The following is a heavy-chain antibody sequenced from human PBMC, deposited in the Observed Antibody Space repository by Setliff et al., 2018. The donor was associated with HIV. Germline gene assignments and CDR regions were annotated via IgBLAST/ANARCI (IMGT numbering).Heavy chain of an antibody. Sequence: ASVKVSCKASGGTFSSQDINWVRQATGQGLEWMGWINPNSGNTGYAPKFQGRVTMTRDTSINTAYIELSSLTSDDTAVYYCASTWSRVPYYLMDVWGQGTPVTVSS. CDR3: ASTWSRVPYYLMDV. D-gene: IGHD2-8*02. J-gene: IGHJ6*02. CDR2: INPNSGNT. V-gene: IGHV1-8*01. CDR1: GGTFSSQD.